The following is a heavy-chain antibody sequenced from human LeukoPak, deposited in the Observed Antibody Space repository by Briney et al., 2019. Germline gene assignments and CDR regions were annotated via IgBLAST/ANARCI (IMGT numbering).Heavy chain of an antibody. CDR3: ARWYPPQDYFDY. CDR1: GGSISSSSYY. Sequence: PSETLSLTCTVSGGSISSSSYYWGWIRQPPGKGLEWIGEINHSGSTNYNPSLKSRVTISVDTSKNQFSLKLSSVTAADTAVYYCARWYPPQDYFDYWGQGTLVTVSS. J-gene: IGHJ4*02. V-gene: IGHV4-39*07. D-gene: IGHD6-13*01. CDR2: INHSGST.